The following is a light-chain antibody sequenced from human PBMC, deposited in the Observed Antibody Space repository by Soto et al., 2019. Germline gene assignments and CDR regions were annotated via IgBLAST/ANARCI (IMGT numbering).Light chain of an antibody. CDR3: QQLTDWPPQLP. CDR1: QSVTSK. J-gene: IGKJ1*01. Sequence: EVVFSQSLCTLSLSPGDRATLSCGAIQSVTSKLAWYQQKPGQAPRLLISGASNRATGIPDRFSGSGSGTDFTLTISRLEPDDFAVYYCQQLTDWPPQLPSGQGSKVDIK. CDR2: GAS. V-gene: IGKV3-11*01.